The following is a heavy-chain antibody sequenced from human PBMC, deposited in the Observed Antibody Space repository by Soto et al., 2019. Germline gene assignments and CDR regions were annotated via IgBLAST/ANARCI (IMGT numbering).Heavy chain of an antibody. Sequence: GGSLRLSCSASGITFNDYYVTWVRQAPGKGLEWVSFISSSGSMKYYTDSVKGRFTLSRDNAKNSLYLQMNSLRAEDTAVYYCAMGNYFAFAIRGQGTGGTGSS. V-gene: IGHV3-11*01. D-gene: IGHD3-10*01. CDR3: AMGNYFAFAI. CDR2: ISSSGSMK. J-gene: IGHJ3*02. CDR1: GITFNDYY.